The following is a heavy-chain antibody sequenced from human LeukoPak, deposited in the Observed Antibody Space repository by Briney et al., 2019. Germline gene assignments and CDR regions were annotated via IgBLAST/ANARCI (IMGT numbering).Heavy chain of an antibody. CDR3: ARTMATIKEWLEP. Sequence: GASVKVSCKASGYTFTGYYMHWVRQAPGQGLEWMGWINPNSGGTNYAQKFQGRVTMTRDTSISTAYMELSRLRSDDTAVYYCARTMATIKEWLEPWGQGTLVTVSS. V-gene: IGHV1-2*02. D-gene: IGHD5-24*01. CDR2: INPNSGGT. CDR1: GYTFTGYY. J-gene: IGHJ5*02.